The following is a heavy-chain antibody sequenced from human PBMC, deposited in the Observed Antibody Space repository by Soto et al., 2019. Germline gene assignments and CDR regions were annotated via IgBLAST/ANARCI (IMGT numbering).Heavy chain of an antibody. J-gene: IGHJ4*02. CDR2: ISGSGGST. D-gene: IGHD3-3*01. Sequence: GGSLRLSCAASGFTFSSYAMSWVRQAPGKGLEWVSAISGSGGSTYYADSVKGRFTISRDNSKNTLYLQMNSLRAEDTAVYYCAKDTSEITIFGVVTAIDYWGQGTLVTVSS. V-gene: IGHV3-23*01. CDR3: AKDTSEITIFGVVTAIDY. CDR1: GFTFSSYA.